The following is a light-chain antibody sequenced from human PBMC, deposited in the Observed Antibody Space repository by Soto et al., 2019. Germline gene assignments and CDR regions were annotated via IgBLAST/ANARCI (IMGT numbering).Light chain of an antibody. CDR2: GAS. CDR3: QQYNNWPLT. CDR1: QSVNIY. J-gene: IGKJ4*01. V-gene: IGKV3D-15*01. Sequence: EILISQSPATLSVSPGEKATLSSRASQSVNIYLAWYQQKPGQAPRLLIFGASSRATGIPARFSGSGSGTEFNLTISSLQSEDFAVYYCQQYNNWPLTFGGGTKVDIK.